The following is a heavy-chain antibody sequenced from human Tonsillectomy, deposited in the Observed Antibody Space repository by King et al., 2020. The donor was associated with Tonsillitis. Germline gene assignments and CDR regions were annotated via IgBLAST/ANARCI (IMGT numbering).Heavy chain of an antibody. D-gene: IGHD2-8*01. CDR1: GGSISSGGYS. Sequence: QLQESGPGLVKPSQTLSLTCAVSGGSISSGGYSWSWIRQPPGKGLEWIGYIYYSGSTYYNPSLKSRVTISVDTSKNQFSLKLSSVTASDTAVYYCAREISRYCTTGVCYIHWFDPWGQGTLVTVSS. CDR3: AREISRYCTTGVCYIHWFDP. CDR2: IYYSGST. V-gene: IGHV4-30-4*07. J-gene: IGHJ5*02.